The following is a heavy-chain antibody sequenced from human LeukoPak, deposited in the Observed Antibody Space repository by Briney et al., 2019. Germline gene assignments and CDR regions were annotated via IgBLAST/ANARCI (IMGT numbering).Heavy chain of an antibody. J-gene: IGHJ2*01. Sequence: SETLSLTCTVSGGSISSYYWSWIRQPAGKGLEWIGRIYTSGSTNYNPSLKSRVTMSVDTSKNQFSLKLSSVTAADTAVYYCARDYDFWSGYYSYWYFDPWGRGTLVTVSS. D-gene: IGHD3-3*01. V-gene: IGHV4-4*07. CDR3: ARDYDFWSGYYSYWYFDP. CDR1: GGSISSYY. CDR2: IYTSGST.